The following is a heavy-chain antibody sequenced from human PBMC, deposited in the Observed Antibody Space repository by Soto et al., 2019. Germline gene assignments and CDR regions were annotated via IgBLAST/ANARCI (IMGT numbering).Heavy chain of an antibody. CDR2: IIPIFGTA. CDR3: SSVAAAGTGF. D-gene: IGHD6-13*01. Sequence: SVKVSCKASGGTFSSYAISWVRQAPGQGLEWMGGIIPIFGTANYAQKFQGRVTITADESTSTAYMELSSLRSEDTALYDCSSVAAAGTGFWGQGTLDTVSS. J-gene: IGHJ4*02. CDR1: GGTFSSYA. V-gene: IGHV1-69*13.